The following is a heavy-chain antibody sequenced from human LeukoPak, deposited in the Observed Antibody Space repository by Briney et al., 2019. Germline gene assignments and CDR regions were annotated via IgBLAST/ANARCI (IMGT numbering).Heavy chain of an antibody. J-gene: IGHJ4*02. D-gene: IGHD3-22*01. Sequence: KPSETLSLTCTVSGGSISSYYWSWIRQPAGKGLEWIGRIYTSGSTNYNPSLRSRVTMSVDTSKNQFSLKLSSVTAADAAVYYCATTTYYYDTSGYYFLDYWGQGTLVTVSS. CDR1: GGSISSYY. CDR3: ATTTYYYDTSGYYFLDY. V-gene: IGHV4-4*07. CDR2: IYTSGST.